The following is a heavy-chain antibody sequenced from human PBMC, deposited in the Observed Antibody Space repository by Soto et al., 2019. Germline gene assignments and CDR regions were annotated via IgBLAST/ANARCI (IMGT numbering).Heavy chain of an antibody. Sequence: GGSLRLSCTASGFTFGDYAMSWFRQAPGKGLEWVGFIRSKAYGGTTEYAASVKGRFAISRDDSKSIAYLQMNSLKTEDTAVYYCTRFSSGWYPGGLNFDYWGQGTLVTVSS. CDR3: TRFSSGWYPGGLNFDY. D-gene: IGHD6-19*01. CDR1: GFTFGDYA. CDR2: IRSKAYGGTT. J-gene: IGHJ4*02. V-gene: IGHV3-49*03.